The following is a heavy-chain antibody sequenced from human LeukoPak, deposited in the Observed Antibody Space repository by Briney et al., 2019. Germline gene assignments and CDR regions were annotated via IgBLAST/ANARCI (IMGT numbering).Heavy chain of an antibody. CDR3: ARDKHIVVVTAPLIAFDI. CDR1: GFTFSSYA. D-gene: IGHD2-21*02. J-gene: IGHJ3*02. CDR2: ISYDGSNK. V-gene: IGHV3-30-3*01. Sequence: PGGSLRLSCAASGFTFSSYAMHWVRQAPGKGLEWVAVISYDGSNKYYADSVKGRFTISRDNSKNTPYLQMNSLRAEDTAVYYCARDKHIVVVTAPLIAFDIWGQGTMVTVSS.